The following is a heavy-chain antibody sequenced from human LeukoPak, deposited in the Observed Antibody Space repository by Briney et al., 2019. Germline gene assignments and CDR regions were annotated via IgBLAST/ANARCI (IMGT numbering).Heavy chain of an antibody. J-gene: IGHJ4*02. V-gene: IGHV3-30*02. CDR2: ILFDGNHQ. CDR1: GFTFSYYG. CDR3: AKDILTRVRGVAPEIDD. Sequence: GGPLRLSCVSSGFTFSYYGMHWVRQAPGKGLEWVAFILFDGNHQYNAASLKDRLTISRDNNKTTLYLPMHSPRDAATAVYYCAKDILTRVRGVAPEIDDWGEGSLVTVSS. D-gene: IGHD3-10*01.